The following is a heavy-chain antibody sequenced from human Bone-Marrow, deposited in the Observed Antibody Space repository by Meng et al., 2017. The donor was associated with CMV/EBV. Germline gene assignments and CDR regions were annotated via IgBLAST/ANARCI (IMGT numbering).Heavy chain of an antibody. J-gene: IGHJ6*02. CDR1: GYTFTGYY. V-gene: IGHV1-2*02. CDR2: INPNSGGT. D-gene: IGHD6-19*01. Sequence: ASVKVSCKASGYTFTGYYMHWVRQTSGQGLEWMGWINPNSGGTNYAQKFQGRVTMTRDTSISTAYMELSRLRSDDTAVYYCARDRGIAVAGKGYYGMAVWGPGNTVNVSS. CDR3: ARDRGIAVAGKGYYGMAV.